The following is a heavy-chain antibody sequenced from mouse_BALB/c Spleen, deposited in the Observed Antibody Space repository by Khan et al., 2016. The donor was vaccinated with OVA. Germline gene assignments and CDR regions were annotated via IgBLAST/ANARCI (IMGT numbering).Heavy chain of an antibody. CDR1: GYSITSGYF. CDR2: IRYDGNS. V-gene: IGHV3-6*02. CDR3: ARGGSSGPAWFAY. D-gene: IGHD3-1*01. J-gene: IGHJ3*01. Sequence: LEESGPGLVKPSQSLSLTCSVTGYSITSGYFWNWIRQFPGNNLEWMGYIRYDGNSDYNPSLKNRISITRDTSKNQFFLNLNSVTPEDTATYFCARGGSSGPAWFAYWGQGTLVTVSA.